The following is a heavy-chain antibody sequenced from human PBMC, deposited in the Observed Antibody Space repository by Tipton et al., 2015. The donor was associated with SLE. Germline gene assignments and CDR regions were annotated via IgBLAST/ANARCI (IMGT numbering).Heavy chain of an antibody. Sequence: QVQLVQSGGGVVQPGRSLRLSCAASGFTFSSYGMHWVRQAPGKGLEWVAVIWYDGSNKYYADSVKGRFTISRDNSKNSLYLQMNSLRTEDTALYYCAKDKVFMVRGGSRSMDVWGQGTTVTVSS. J-gene: IGHJ6*02. CDR3: AKDKVFMVRGGSRSMDV. CDR2: IWYDGSNK. CDR1: GFTFSSYG. V-gene: IGHV3-33*03. D-gene: IGHD3-10*01.